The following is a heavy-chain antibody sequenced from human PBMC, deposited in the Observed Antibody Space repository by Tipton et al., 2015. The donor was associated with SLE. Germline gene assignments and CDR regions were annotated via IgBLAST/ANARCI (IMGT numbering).Heavy chain of an antibody. CDR1: GGSISSYY. CDR3: ARGMGYDSSGLDY. Sequence: TLSLTCTVSGGSISSYYWSWIRQPPGKGLEWIGYISYSGSTNYNPSLKSRVTISVDTSKNQFSLKLSSVTAADTAVYYCARGMGYDSSGLDYWGQGTLDTVSS. V-gene: IGHV4-59*08. J-gene: IGHJ4*02. CDR2: ISYSGST. D-gene: IGHD3-22*01.